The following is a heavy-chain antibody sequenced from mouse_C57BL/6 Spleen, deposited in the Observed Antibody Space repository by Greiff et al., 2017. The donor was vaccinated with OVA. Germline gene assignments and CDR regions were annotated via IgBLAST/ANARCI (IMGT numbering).Heavy chain of an antibody. J-gene: IGHJ2*01. Sequence: EVQLQQSGAELVRPGASVKLSCTASGFNIKDYYMHWVKQRPEQGLEWIGRIDPEDGDTEYAPKFQGKATMTADTSSNTAYPQLSSLTSEDTAVYYCTFTTVPLYYCDYWGQGTTLTVSS. D-gene: IGHD1-1*01. CDR3: TFTTVPLYYCDY. CDR2: IDPEDGDT. CDR1: GFNIKDYY. V-gene: IGHV14-1*01.